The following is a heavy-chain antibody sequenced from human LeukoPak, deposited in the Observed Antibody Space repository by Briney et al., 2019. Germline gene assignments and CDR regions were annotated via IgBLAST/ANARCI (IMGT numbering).Heavy chain of an antibody. J-gene: IGHJ5*02. CDR1: GGSISSYY. Sequence: PSETLSLTCTVSGGSISSYYWSWIRQPPGKGLEWIGYIYYSGSTNYNPSLKSRVTISVDTSKNQFSLKLSSVTAADTAVYYCARAIVEVPSAANWFDPWGQGTLVTVSS. V-gene: IGHV4-59*01. CDR3: ARAIVEVPSAANWFDP. CDR2: IYYSGST. D-gene: IGHD2-21*01.